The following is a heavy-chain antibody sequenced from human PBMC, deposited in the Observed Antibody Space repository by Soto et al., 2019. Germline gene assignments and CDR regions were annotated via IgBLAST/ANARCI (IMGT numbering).Heavy chain of an antibody. CDR1: GGTFSSYA. D-gene: IGHD3-3*01. CDR3: ASDRPIFGVVTPNWFDP. J-gene: IGHJ5*02. CDR2: IIPIFGTA. Sequence: QVQLVQSGAEVKKPGSSVKVSCKASGGTFSSYAISWVRQAPGQGLEWMGGIIPIFGTANYAQKFQGRVTITADESTSTAYMELSSLRSEDTAVYYCASDRPIFGVVTPNWFDPWGQGTLVTVSS. V-gene: IGHV1-69*01.